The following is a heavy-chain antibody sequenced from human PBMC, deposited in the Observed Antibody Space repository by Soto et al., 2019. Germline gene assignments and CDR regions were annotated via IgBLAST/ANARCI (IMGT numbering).Heavy chain of an antibody. Sequence: GDSLKISCKGSGYSFTSYWIGWVRQMPGKGLEWMGIIYPGDSDTRYSPSFQGQVTISADKSISTAYLQWSSLKASDTAMYYCARHGVDYDFCRVFVHWGPETLLTVSS. V-gene: IGHV5-51*01. J-gene: IGHJ5*02. D-gene: IGHD3-3*01. CDR1: GYSFTSYW. CDR3: ARHGVDYDFCRVFVH. CDR2: IYPGDSDT.